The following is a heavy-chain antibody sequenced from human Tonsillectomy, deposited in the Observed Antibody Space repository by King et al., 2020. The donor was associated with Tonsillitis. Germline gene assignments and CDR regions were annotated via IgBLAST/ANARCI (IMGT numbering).Heavy chain of an antibody. CDR1: GFTFRSYG. J-gene: IGHJ3*02. V-gene: IGHV3-30*03. Sequence: VQLVESGGGVVQPGRSLRLSCAASGFTFRSYGMHWVRQAPGKGLEWVAVISYEGSNKYYADSVKGRFTTSRDNSKNTLYLQMNSLRPEDTAVYYCRWSYDAFDIWGQGKMVTVSS. CDR3: RWSYDAFDI. CDR2: ISYEGSNK.